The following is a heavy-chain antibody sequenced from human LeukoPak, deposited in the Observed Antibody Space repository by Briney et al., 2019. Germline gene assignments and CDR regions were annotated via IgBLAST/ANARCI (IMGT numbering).Heavy chain of an antibody. D-gene: IGHD3-16*01. J-gene: IGHJ4*02. V-gene: IGHV4-59*08. CDR2: IYYSGST. CDR1: GGSISGYY. Sequence: SETLSLTCTVSGGSISGYYWSWIRQPPGGGLEWIGYIYYSGSTNYNPSLKSRVTISVDTSKNQFSLKLSSVTAADTAVYYCARHRFKGEPHYFDYWGQGTLVTVSS. CDR3: ARHRFKGEPHYFDY.